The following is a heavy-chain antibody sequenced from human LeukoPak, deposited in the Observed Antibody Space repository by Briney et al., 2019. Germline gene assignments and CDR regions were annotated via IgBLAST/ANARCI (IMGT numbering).Heavy chain of an antibody. D-gene: IGHD4-17*01. CDR1: GFTFSSYG. Sequence: GRSLRLSCAASGFTFSSYGMHWVRQAPGKGLEWVAVISYAGSNKYYADSVKGRFTISRDNSKNTLYLQVNSLRAEDTAVYYCAKDYGYGDYFDYWGQGTLVTVSS. CDR2: ISYAGSNK. V-gene: IGHV3-30*18. J-gene: IGHJ4*02. CDR3: AKDYGYGDYFDY.